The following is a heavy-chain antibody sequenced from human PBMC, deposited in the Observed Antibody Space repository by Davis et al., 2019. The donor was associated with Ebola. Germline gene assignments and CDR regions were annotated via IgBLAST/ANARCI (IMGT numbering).Heavy chain of an antibody. D-gene: IGHD2/OR15-2a*01. V-gene: IGHV4-31*03. CDR2: IYYSGST. Sequence: PSETLSLTCTVSGGSISRGGSYWTWIRQHPGKGLEWIGYIYYSGSTYYKPSLTSRVTISLDTSKNQFSLNLYSVTAADTAVYYCARDISTTVSAFDIWGQGTMVTVSS. CDR1: GGSISRGGSY. CDR3: ARDISTTVSAFDI. J-gene: IGHJ3*02.